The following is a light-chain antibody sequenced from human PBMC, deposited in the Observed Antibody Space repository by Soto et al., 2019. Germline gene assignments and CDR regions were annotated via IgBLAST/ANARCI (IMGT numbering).Light chain of an antibody. CDR2: GAS. CDR1: QSVSSSY. J-gene: IGKJ1*01. Sequence: EIVLTQSPGTLSLSPGERATLSCRASQSVSSSYLAWYQQPPGQAPRLLIHGASSRATGIPDRFSGSGSGTAFTLTISRLEPEDFAVYYCQQYGSSPWPFGQGTKVEIK. CDR3: QQYGSSPWP. V-gene: IGKV3-20*01.